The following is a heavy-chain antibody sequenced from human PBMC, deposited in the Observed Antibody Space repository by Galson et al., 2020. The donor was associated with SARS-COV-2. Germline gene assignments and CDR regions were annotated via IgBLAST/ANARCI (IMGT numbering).Heavy chain of an antibody. CDR2: ISYDGSNK. D-gene: IGHD3-10*01. CDR3: ARSGSGNWFDP. Sequence: GESLKISCAASGFTFSSYAMHWVRQAPGKGLEWVAVISYDGSNKYYADSVKGRFTISRDNSKNTLYLQMNSLRAEDTAVYYCARSGSGNWFDPWGQGTLVTVSS. J-gene: IGHJ5*02. CDR1: GFTFSSYA. V-gene: IGHV3-30-3*01.